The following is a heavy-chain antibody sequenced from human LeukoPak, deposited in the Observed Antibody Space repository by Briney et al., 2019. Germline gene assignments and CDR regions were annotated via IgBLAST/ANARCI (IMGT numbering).Heavy chain of an antibody. Sequence: SETLSLTCGVSGGSISSNNWWSWVRQPPGQGLEWIGEIYHSGSANYNPYLKSRVTISVDKSKNQLSLKLISVTAADTAVYYCARDVGTALVTGDYWGQGTLVTVSS. J-gene: IGHJ4*02. CDR3: ARDVGTALVTGDY. CDR2: IYHSGSA. CDR1: GGSISSNNW. V-gene: IGHV4-4*02. D-gene: IGHD5-18*01.